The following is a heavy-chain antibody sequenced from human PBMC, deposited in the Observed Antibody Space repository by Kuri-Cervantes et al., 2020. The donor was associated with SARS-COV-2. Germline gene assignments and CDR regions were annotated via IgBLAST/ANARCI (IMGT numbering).Heavy chain of an antibody. CDR1: GFTFSSYS. D-gene: IGHD2-2*01. CDR3: ARGAVLYQLLSPLGFDY. J-gene: IGHJ4*02. V-gene: IGHV3-21*01. Sequence: GGSLRLSCAASGFTFSSYSMNWVRQAPGKGLEWVSSISSDSSYIHYADSVKGRFTISRDNSKNTLYLQMNSLRAEDTAVYYCARGAVLYQLLSPLGFDYWGQGTLVTVSS. CDR2: ISSDSSYI.